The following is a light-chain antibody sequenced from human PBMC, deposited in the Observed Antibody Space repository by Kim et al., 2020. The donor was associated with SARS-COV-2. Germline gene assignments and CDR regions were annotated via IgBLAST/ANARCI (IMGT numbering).Light chain of an antibody. J-gene: IGLJ2*01. CDR2: SNT. CDR1: NDNIGKSD. Sequence: GQRVTLSWSGSNDNIGKSDINWYQVLQGTAPKLLIYSNTQRPSWIPVRFSGSKSGTSASLAISGLLSGDEADYYCATWDDSLNGVILGGGTQLTVL. V-gene: IGLV1-44*01. CDR3: ATWDDSLNGVI.